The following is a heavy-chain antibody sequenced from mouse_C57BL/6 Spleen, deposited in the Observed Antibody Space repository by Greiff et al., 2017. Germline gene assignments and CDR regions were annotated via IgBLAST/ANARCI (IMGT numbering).Heavy chain of an antibody. V-gene: IGHV1-20*01. CDR3: ARSQTAHATWDWFAY. Sequence: VQLKESGPELVQPGDSVKISCKASGYSFTGYFMNWVMQTHGKSLEWIGCISPYTGDTFYNQTFKGKATLTVDKSYSTAHMELRSLTSEDSAVYYCARSQTAHATWDWFAYWGQGTLVTVSA. J-gene: IGHJ3*01. D-gene: IGHD3-2*02. CDR2: ISPYTGDT. CDR1: GYSFTGYF.